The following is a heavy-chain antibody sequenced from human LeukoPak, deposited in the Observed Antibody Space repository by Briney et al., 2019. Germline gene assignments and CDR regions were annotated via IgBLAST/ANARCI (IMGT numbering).Heavy chain of an antibody. Sequence: PSETLSLTCAVYGGSFSGYYWSWIRQPPGKGLEWIGEINHSGSTNYNPSLKSRVTISVDTSKNQFSLKLSSVTAADTAVYYRARGRGYSSGWHNWFDPWGQGTLVTVSS. J-gene: IGHJ5*02. CDR3: ARGRGYSSGWHNWFDP. CDR2: INHSGST. CDR1: GGSFSGYY. D-gene: IGHD6-19*01. V-gene: IGHV4-34*01.